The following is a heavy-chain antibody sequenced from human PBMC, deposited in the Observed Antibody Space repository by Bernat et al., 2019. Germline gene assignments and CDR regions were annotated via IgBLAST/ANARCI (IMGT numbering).Heavy chain of an antibody. D-gene: IGHD5-18*01. J-gene: IGHJ2*01. CDR2: INPNSGGT. CDR1: GYTFTGYY. Sequence: QVQLVQSGAEVKKPGASVKVSCKASGYTFTGYYMHWVRQAPGQGLEWMGWINPNSGGTNYAQKFQGWVTMTRDTSISTAYMELSRLRSDDTAVYYCARGTVDIAMASQEEDWYFDLWGRGTLVTVSS. V-gene: IGHV1-2*04. CDR3: ARGTVDIAMASQEEDWYFDL.